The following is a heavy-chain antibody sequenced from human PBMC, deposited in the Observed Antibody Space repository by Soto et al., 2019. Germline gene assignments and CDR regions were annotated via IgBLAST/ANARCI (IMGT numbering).Heavy chain of an antibody. Sequence: QVQLVQSGAEVKKPGSSVKVSCKASGGTFSSYAISWVRQAPGQGLEWMGGIIPLFGTANYAQTFQGRVTITADESTSTAYMELSSLRSEDTAVYYCARDKKGTNYYGSGSDGNWFDPWGQGTLVTVSS. CDR1: GGTFSSYA. V-gene: IGHV1-69*01. CDR2: IIPLFGTA. D-gene: IGHD3-10*01. J-gene: IGHJ5*02. CDR3: ARDKKGTNYYGSGSDGNWFDP.